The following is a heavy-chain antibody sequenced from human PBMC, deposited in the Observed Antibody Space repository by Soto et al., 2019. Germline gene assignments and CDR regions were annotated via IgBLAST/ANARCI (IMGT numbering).Heavy chain of an antibody. CDR1: GFTFSSSW. J-gene: IGHJ4*02. Sequence: EVQLVESGGGLVQPGGSLRLSCVASGFTFSSSWMHWVRQAPGKGLVWLSRVIGDGSGANYADSVRGRFTISRDNAKNTVYLQMNSLRVEDTAVYFCARVAVATRGIDFWGQGTLVTVSS. CDR3: ARVAVATRGIDF. V-gene: IGHV3-74*01. CDR2: VIGDGSGA. D-gene: IGHD6-19*01.